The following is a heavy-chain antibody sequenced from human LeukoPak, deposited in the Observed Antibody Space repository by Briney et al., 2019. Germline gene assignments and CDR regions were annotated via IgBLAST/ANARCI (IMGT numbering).Heavy chain of an antibody. CDR1: GFTFTAYH. CDR3: ARGPQWDPHFDY. V-gene: IGHV1-2*02. J-gene: IGHJ4*02. Sequence: GASVKVSCKSSGFTFTAYHMHAVRQPPVQGLEWMGWINTNSCGTNYAQKFQGRVTMTRDTYISTVYMELSGLRSDATAVYSCARGPQWDPHFDYWGQGTMVTVSS. D-gene: IGHD1-26*01. CDR2: INTNSCGT.